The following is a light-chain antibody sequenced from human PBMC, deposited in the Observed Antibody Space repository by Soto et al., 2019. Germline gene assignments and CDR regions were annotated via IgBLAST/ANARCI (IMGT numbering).Light chain of an antibody. J-gene: IGKJ1*01. V-gene: IGKV3-15*01. CDR1: QSVSAN. Sequence: ETMMTQSPTTLSVSPGERATLSCRASQSVSANLAWYQHKPGQAPRLLIYGASTRATGIPARFSGSGTGTDFTLTISSLQSEDFAVYYCQQYSKWPTFGRGTKVDIK. CDR3: QQYSKWPT. CDR2: GAS.